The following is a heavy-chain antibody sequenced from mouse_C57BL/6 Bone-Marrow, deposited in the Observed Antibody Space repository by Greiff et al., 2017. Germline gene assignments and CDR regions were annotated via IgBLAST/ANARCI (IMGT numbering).Heavy chain of an antibody. J-gene: IGHJ4*01. D-gene: IGHD2-3*01. Sequence: EVKLMESGAELVRPGSSVKMSCKTSGYTFTSYGINWVKQRPGQGLEWIGYIYIGNGYTEYNEKFKGKATLTSDTSSSTAYMQLSSLTSEDSAIYFCACPYDGLHYYAMDYWGQGTSVTVSS. CDR1: GYTFTSYG. CDR3: ACPYDGLHYYAMDY. CDR2: IYIGNGYT. V-gene: IGHV1-58*01.